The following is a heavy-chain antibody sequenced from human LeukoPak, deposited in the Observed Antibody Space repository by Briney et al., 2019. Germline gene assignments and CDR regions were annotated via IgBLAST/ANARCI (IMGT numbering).Heavy chain of an antibody. V-gene: IGHV3-23*01. Sequence: GGSLRLSCAASGFTFSSYAMSWVRQAPGKGLEWVSAISGSGGSTYYADSVKGRFTISRDNSKNTLYLQMNSLGAEDTAVYYCAKALDQWLVPGDFDYWGQGTLVTVSS. CDR3: AKALDQWLVPGDFDY. CDR2: ISGSGGST. CDR1: GFTFSSYA. D-gene: IGHD6-19*01. J-gene: IGHJ4*02.